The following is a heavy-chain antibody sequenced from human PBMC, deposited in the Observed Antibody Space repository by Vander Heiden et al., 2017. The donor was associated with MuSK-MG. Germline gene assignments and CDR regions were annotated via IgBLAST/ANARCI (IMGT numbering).Heavy chain of an antibody. CDR2: IDPSDSYT. J-gene: IGHJ4*02. CDR3: ARLSFGYSSGWYGPDVDY. CDR1: GYSFTSYW. Sequence: DVQLVHSGAEVTQPGECLRISFTGSGYSFTSYWISWVRQMPGKGLEWMGRIDPSDSYTNYSPSFQGHVTISADKSISTAYLQWSSLKASDTAMYYCARLSFGYSSGWYGPDVDYWGQGTLVTVSS. V-gene: IGHV5-10-1*03. D-gene: IGHD6-19*01.